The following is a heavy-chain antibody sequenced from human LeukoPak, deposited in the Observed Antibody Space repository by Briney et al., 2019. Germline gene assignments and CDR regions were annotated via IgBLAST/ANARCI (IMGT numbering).Heavy chain of an antibody. Sequence: PSETLSLTCAVYGGSFSGYYWNWIRQPPGKGLEWIGEINHSGSTNYNPSLKSRVTISVDTSKNQFSLKLSSVTAADTAVYYCARAHNWFDPWGQGTLVTVSS. CDR1: GGSFSGYY. CDR2: INHSGST. CDR3: ARAHNWFDP. V-gene: IGHV4-34*01. J-gene: IGHJ5*02.